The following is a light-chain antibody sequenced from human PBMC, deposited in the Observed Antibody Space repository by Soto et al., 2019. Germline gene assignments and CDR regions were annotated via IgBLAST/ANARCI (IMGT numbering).Light chain of an antibody. CDR2: GAS. Sequence: EIMLTQSPGTLSLSPGERVTLSCWASRSVSSRFLAWYQQKPGQAPRVLIYGASSRATGIPDRFSGRGSGSDFTLTISRLEPEDFAVYYCQQYGYSPYTFGQGTKLEIK. CDR1: RSVSSRF. V-gene: IGKV3-20*01. CDR3: QQYGYSPYT. J-gene: IGKJ2*01.